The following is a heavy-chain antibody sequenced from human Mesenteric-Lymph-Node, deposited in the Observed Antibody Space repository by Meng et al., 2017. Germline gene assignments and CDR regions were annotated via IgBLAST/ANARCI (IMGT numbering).Heavy chain of an antibody. Sequence: GGSLRLSCAASGFTFSSYEMNWVRQAPGKGLEWVSYISSSGSTIYYADSVKGRFTISRDNAKNSLYLQMNSLRAEDTAVYYCARVDSSGYYVMTWGQGTLVTVSS. CDR3: ARVDSSGYYVMT. J-gene: IGHJ5*02. V-gene: IGHV3-48*03. CDR2: ISSSGSTI. D-gene: IGHD3-22*01. CDR1: GFTFSSYE.